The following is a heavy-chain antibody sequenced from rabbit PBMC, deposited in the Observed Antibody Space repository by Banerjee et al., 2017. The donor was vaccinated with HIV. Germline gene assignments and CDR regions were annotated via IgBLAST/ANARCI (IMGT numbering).Heavy chain of an antibody. V-gene: IGHV1S40*01. D-gene: IGHD4-2*01. CDR1: GFSFSSGYD. CDR3: ARNMGYIGYAGDGHGNNL. Sequence: QSLEESGGDLVKPGASLTLTCTASGFSFSSGYDMCWVRQAPGKGLEWIACIYGGVSGSTYYASWAKGRFTISKTSSTTVTLQMTSLTAADTATYFCARNMGYIGYAGDGHGNNLWGPGTLVTVS. J-gene: IGHJ4*01. CDR2: IYGGVSGST.